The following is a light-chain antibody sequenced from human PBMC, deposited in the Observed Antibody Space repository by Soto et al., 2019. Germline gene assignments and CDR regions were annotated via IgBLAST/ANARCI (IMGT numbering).Light chain of an antibody. Sequence: DIVMTQSPLSLPVTPGEPASISCRSSQSLLHSNGYNYLDWYLQKPGQSPQLLIYLGSYRASGVPDRFSGSASGTDFTLKISRVEAEDVGVYYCQQRSNWLSFGGGTKVDIK. V-gene: IGKV2-28*01. CDR1: QSLLHSNGYNY. CDR3: QQRSNWLS. J-gene: IGKJ4*01. CDR2: LGS.